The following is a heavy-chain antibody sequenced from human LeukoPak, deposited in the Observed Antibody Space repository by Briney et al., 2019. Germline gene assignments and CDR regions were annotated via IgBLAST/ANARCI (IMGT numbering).Heavy chain of an antibody. Sequence: GASVKVSCKASGYTFTSYDINWVRQATGQGLEWMGWMNPNSGGTNYAQKFQGRVTMTRDTSISTAYMELSRLRSDDTAVYYCARDRRSSGWYTGSPDDAFDIWGQGTMVTVSS. CDR1: GYTFTSYD. CDR2: MNPNSGGT. J-gene: IGHJ3*02. D-gene: IGHD6-19*01. V-gene: IGHV1-2*02. CDR3: ARDRRSSGWYTGSPDDAFDI.